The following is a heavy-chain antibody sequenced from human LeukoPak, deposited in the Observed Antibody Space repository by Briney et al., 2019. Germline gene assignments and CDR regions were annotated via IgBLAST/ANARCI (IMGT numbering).Heavy chain of an antibody. J-gene: IGHJ4*02. CDR3: ARGDFWSGYYTGLY. Sequence: GGSLRLSCAASGFTVTTNYMSWVRQAPGKGLEWVSVIYSGGSTYYADSVKGRFTISRHNSKNTLYLQMDSLRDEDTAVYYCARGDFWSGYYTGLYWGQGTLVTVSS. CDR2: IYSGGST. V-gene: IGHV3-53*04. CDR1: GFTVTTNY. D-gene: IGHD3-3*01.